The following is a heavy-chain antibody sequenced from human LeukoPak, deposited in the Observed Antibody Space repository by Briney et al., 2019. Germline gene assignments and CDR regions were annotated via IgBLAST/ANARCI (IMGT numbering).Heavy chain of an antibody. V-gene: IGHV4-39*01. CDR1: GGSISSSSYY. D-gene: IGHD2-2*01. J-gene: IGHJ4*02. CDR2: IYYSGST. CDR3: ARHRLAYLEPAANYFDY. Sequence: SETLSLTCTVSGGSISSSSYYWGWIRQPPGKGLEWIGSIYYSGSTYYNPSLKSRVTISVDTSKNQFSLKLSSVTAADTAVYYCARHRLAYLEPAANYFDYWGQGTLVTVSS.